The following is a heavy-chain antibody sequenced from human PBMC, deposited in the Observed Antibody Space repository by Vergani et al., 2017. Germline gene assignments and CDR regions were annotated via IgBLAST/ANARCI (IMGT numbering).Heavy chain of an antibody. V-gene: IGHV4-39*01. CDR3: ARHSTVEWLVKLGWIDP. CDR1: GGSISSNFYY. J-gene: IGHJ5*02. D-gene: IGHD6-19*01. CDR2: ISSSGSS. Sequence: QLHLQESGPGLVKPSETLSLTCTVSGGSISSNFYYWGWIRQSPGKGLEWIGSISSSGSSYSNPSLQSRVTMSVDTSTNQVSLRLSSVTAADTAVYFCARHSTVEWLVKLGWIDPWGQGILLTVSS.